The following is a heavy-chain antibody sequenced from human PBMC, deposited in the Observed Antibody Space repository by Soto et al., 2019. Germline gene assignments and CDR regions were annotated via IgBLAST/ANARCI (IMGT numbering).Heavy chain of an antibody. CDR3: ARRYDFWSRYHYYYYYGIEV. CDR2: INQSGST. V-gene: IGHV4-34*01. D-gene: IGHD3-3*01. Sequence: PSETLSRTCAVYGGSFSGYYWSWIRQPPGKGLERIGLINQSGSTNYNPSLKIRVTISVDTSKNQLSQMLISVSAADTAVYYCARRYDFWSRYHYYYYYGIEVWTQGPTVTVTS. CDR1: GGSFSGYY. J-gene: IGHJ6*02.